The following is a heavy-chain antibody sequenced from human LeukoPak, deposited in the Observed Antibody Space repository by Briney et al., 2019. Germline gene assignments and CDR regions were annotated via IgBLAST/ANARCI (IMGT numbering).Heavy chain of an antibody. D-gene: IGHD5-18*01. V-gene: IGHV3-23*01. CDR1: GFTFSNYA. CDR3: ARDLAYSRLDY. Sequence: PGGSLRLSCAASGFTFSNYAMSWVRQSPGKGLEWVSVITGSGVNTYYADSVKGRFTISRDNSKNTVYLQMNNLRAEDTAVYYCARDLAYSRLDYWGQGMLVTVSS. CDR2: ITGSGVNT. J-gene: IGHJ4*02.